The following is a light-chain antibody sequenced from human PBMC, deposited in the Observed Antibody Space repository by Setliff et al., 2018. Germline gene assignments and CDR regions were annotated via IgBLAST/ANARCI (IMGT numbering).Light chain of an antibody. CDR2: SNN. CDR3: QSYDSSLHSVE. J-gene: IGLJ2*01. V-gene: IGLV1-44*01. CDR1: TSNIGSNA. Sequence: QSVLTQPPSASGTLGQRVTISCSGSTSNIGSNAVDWYRQLPGTAPKLLIYSNNQRPSGVPDRFSGSKSATSATLTITGLQAEDEADYYCQSYDSSLHSVEFGGGTKVTVL.